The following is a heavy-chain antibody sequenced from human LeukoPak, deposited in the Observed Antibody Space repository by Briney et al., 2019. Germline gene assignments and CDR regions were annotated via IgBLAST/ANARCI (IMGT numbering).Heavy chain of an antibody. J-gene: IGHJ4*02. CDR2: IYYSGST. CDR3: ARVPAGRGFGEAYFDY. CDR1: GGSISSSSYY. Sequence: PSETLSLTCTVSGGSISSSSYYWGWIRQPPGKGLEWIGSIYYSGSTYYNPSLKSRVTISVDTSKNQFSLKLSSVTAADTAVYYCARVPAGRGFGEAYFDYWGQGTLVTVSS. D-gene: IGHD3-10*01. V-gene: IGHV4-39*07.